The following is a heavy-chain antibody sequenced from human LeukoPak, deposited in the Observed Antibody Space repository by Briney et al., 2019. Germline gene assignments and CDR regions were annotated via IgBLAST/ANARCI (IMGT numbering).Heavy chain of an antibody. CDR3: AKDRTRYDRHERGYFDY. CDR2: ISYDGSNK. D-gene: IGHD5-12*01. CDR1: GFTFSSYG. J-gene: IGHJ4*02. Sequence: GGSLRLSCGASGFTFSSYGMHWVRQAPGKGLEWVAVISYDGSNKYYADSVKGRFTISRDNSKNTLYLQMNSLRAEDTAVYYCAKDRTRYDRHERGYFDYWGQGTLVTVSS. V-gene: IGHV3-30*18.